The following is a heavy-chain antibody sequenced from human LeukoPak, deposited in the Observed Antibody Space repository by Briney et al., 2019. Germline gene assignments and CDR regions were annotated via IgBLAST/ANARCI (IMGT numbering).Heavy chain of an antibody. CDR1: GFIFSSYS. J-gene: IGHJ4*02. CDR2: ISSSSSYI. CDR3: ARGREGIAVPNY. Sequence: GGSLRFSCAASGFIFSSYSMNWVRQAPGKGLEWVSSISSSSSYIYYADSVNGRFTISRDNAKNALYLQMNSLRAEDTAVYYCARGREGIAVPNYWGQGTLVTVSS. D-gene: IGHD6-19*01. V-gene: IGHV3-21*01.